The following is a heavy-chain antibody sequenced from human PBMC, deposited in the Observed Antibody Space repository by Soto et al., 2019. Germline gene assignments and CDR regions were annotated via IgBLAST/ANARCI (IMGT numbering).Heavy chain of an antibody. CDR2: ITTSSSRNV. D-gene: IGHD4-17*01. CDR1: GGTFGSYT. Sequence: VGPLSLSCSASGGTFGSYTMYWVRPAPGKALEWVSSITTSSSRNVFYADSVKGRFTISRDNAKNSLYLQMNSLRAEDTAVYYCARLEARVKYGDYYNYYYGMDVWGQGTTVTVSS. J-gene: IGHJ6*02. V-gene: IGHV3-21*01. CDR3: ARLEARVKYGDYYNYYYGMDV.